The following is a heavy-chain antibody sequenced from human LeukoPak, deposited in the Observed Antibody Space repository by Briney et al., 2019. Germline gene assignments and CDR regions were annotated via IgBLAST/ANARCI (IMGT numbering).Heavy chain of an antibody. CDR3: ARRTLRSPFDD. CDR2: IYTSGST. V-gene: IGHV4-61*02. J-gene: IGHJ4*02. D-gene: IGHD4-17*01. Sequence: PSETLSLTCTVSGGSISSGSYYWSWIRQPAGKGLEWIGRIYTSGSTNYNPSLKSRVTISLDTSKNQFSLRLSSVTAADTAIYYCARRTLRSPFDDWGQGTLVTVSS. CDR1: GGSISSGSYY.